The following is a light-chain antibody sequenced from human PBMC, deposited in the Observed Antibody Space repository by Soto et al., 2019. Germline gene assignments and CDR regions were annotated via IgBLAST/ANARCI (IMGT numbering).Light chain of an antibody. CDR3: QQYNNWWT. V-gene: IGKV3-15*01. CDR2: GAF. J-gene: IGKJ1*01. CDR1: QNVSSN. Sequence: EIVMTQSPATLSVSPGERATLSCRASQNVSSNLAWYQQKSGQAPRLLIYGAFTRATGIPARFSGSGSGTEFTLTISSLLSEDFAVYYCQQYNNWWTFGQGTKVDIK.